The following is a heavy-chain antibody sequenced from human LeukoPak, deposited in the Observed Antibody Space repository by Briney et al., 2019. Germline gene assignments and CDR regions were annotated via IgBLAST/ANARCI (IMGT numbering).Heavy chain of an antibody. D-gene: IGHD3-9*01. CDR2: IYYSGST. J-gene: IGHJ4*02. CDR3: ARVNDILTGYSFDY. CDR1: GGSISSYY. Sequence: SETLSPTCTVSGGSISSYYWSWIRQPPGKGLEWIGYIYYSGSTNYNPSLKSRVTISVDTSKNQFSLKLSSVTAADRAVYYCARVNDILTGYSFDYWGQGTLVTVSS. V-gene: IGHV4-59*01.